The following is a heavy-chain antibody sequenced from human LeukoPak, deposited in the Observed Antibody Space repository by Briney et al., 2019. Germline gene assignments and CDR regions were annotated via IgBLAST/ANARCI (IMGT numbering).Heavy chain of an antibody. Sequence: GGSLRLSCVASGFTLIGNWMHWVRQAPGRGLVWLSRINGDGSDTPYADSVKGRFTISRDKARNTLYLQMNSLRVEDTAVYYCARGSTTGWPDFLDYWGQGSLVTVSS. CDR3: ARGSTTGWPDFLDY. J-gene: IGHJ4*02. CDR1: GFTLIGNW. V-gene: IGHV3-74*01. CDR2: INGDGSDT. D-gene: IGHD2/OR15-2a*01.